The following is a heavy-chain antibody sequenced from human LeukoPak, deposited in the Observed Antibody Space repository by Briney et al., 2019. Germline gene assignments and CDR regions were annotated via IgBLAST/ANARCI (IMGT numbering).Heavy chain of an antibody. CDR1: GYTLTELS. CDR2: FDPEDGET. Sequence: GASVKVSCKVSGYTLTELSMHWVRQAPGKGLEWMGGFDPEDGETIYAQKFQGRVTMTEDISTDTAYMELSSLRSGDTAVYYCATQRIAVAEYYYYYMDVWGKGTTVTISS. V-gene: IGHV1-24*01. CDR3: ATQRIAVAEYYYYYMDV. D-gene: IGHD6-19*01. J-gene: IGHJ6*03.